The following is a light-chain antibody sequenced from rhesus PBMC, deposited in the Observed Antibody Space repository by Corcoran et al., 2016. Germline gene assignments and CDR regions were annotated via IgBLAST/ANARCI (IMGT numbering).Light chain of an antibody. Sequence: DIQMTQSPSSLSASVGDRVTITCRASQGINDYLSWYQQKPGKAPKRLIYAASSLESGVPSRFSGSGSGTEFTLTISCLQPEDFAAYYCLQGFSTPYSFDQGTKVEIK. J-gene: IGKJ2*01. CDR3: LQGFSTPYS. CDR1: QGINDY. V-gene: IGKV1-36*02. CDR2: AAS.